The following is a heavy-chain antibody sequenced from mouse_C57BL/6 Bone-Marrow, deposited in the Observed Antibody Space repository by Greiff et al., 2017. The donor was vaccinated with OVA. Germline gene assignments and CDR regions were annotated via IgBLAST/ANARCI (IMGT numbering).Heavy chain of an antibody. CDR3: ARDVIHYAMDY. J-gene: IGHJ4*01. CDR2: ISSGSSTI. Sequence: EVQLVESGGGLVKPGGSLKLSCAASGFTFSDYGMHWVRQAPEKGLEWVAYISSGSSTIYYADTVKGRFTISRDNAKNTLFLQMTSLRSEDTAMYYCARDVIHYAMDYWGQGTSVTVSS. V-gene: IGHV5-17*01. CDR1: GFTFSDYG.